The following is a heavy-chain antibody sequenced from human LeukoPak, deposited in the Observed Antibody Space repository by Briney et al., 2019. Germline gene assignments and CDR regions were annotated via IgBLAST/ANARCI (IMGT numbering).Heavy chain of an antibody. CDR2: IYYSGNT. D-gene: IGHD3-10*01. CDR1: GGSIRSSSYY. J-gene: IGHJ5*02. CDR3: AKYYGSGSYSP. V-gene: IGHV4-39*07. Sequence: PSETLSLTCSVSGGSIRSSSYYWGWIRQPPGKGLEWIGTIYYSGNTYYNPSLKSRVSISVDTSKNQFSLKLSSVTAADTAVYYCAKYYGSGSYSPWGQGTLVTVSS.